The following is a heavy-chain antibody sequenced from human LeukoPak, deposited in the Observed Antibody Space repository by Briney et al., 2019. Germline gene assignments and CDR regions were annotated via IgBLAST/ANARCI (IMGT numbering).Heavy chain of an antibody. Sequence: SVKVSCKASGGTFSSYAISWVRQAPGQGLEWMGRIIPILGIANYAQKFQGRVTITADKSTSTAYMELSSLRSEDTAVYYCARVGSGYVAFDYWGQGTLVTVSS. CDR1: GGTFSSYA. J-gene: IGHJ4*02. CDR2: IIPILGIA. D-gene: IGHD5-12*01. V-gene: IGHV1-69*04. CDR3: ARVGSGYVAFDY.